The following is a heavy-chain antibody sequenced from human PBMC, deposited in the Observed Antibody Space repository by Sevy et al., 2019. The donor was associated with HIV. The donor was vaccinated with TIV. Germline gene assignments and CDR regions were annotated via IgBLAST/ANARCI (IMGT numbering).Heavy chain of an antibody. Sequence: GGSLRLSCAASGFSFNNAWMRWVRQAPGKGLEWVGPIKSQTDGGTTDYAAPLQGRFSISRDDSKNTLFLQMNSLKTEDTAVYYCATAYSVGASCYSGNFDHWGQGTLVTVSS. CDR3: ATAYSVGASCYSGNFDH. CDR1: GFSFNNAW. D-gene: IGHD2-15*01. V-gene: IGHV3-15*01. CDR2: IKSQTDGGTT. J-gene: IGHJ4*02.